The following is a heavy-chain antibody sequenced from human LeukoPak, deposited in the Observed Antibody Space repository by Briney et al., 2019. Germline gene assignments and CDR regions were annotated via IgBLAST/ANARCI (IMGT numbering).Heavy chain of an antibody. D-gene: IGHD5-18*01. CDR2: FDPEDGET. J-gene: IGHJ4*02. V-gene: IGHV1-24*01. CDR1: GYTLTELS. Sequence: GASAKVSCKVSGYTLTELSMHWVRQAPGKGLEWMGGFDPEDGETIYAQKFQGRVTMTEDTSTDTAYMELSSLRSEDTAVYYCATETHSYGSFDYWGQGTLVTVSS. CDR3: ATETHSYGSFDY.